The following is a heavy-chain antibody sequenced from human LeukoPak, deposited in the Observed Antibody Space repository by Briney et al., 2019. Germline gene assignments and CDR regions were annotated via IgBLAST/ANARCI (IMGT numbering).Heavy chain of an antibody. D-gene: IGHD3-22*01. J-gene: IGHJ4*02. CDR3: AKGGYYYDSSGYSL. Sequence: GGSLRLSCAASGFTFSSYAMSWVRQAPGKGLEWVSAISSSGGSTYYAESVKGQLTISRDNSKNTLYLQMNSLRAEDTAVYYCAKGGYYYDSSGYSLWGQGTLVTVSS. CDR1: GFTFSSYA. CDR2: ISSSGGST. V-gene: IGHV3-23*01.